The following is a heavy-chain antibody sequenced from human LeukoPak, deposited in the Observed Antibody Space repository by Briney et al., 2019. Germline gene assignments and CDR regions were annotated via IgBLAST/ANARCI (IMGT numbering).Heavy chain of an antibody. CDR1: GFTFSSYG. D-gene: IGHD1-26*01. CDR2: ISYDGSTK. V-gene: IGHV3-30*03. CDR3: ARGRSGSYWSAFDI. Sequence: PGGSLRLSCAVSGFTFSSYGMHWVRQAPGEGLEWVAVISYDGSTKYYADSVKGRFTISRDNAKNSLYLQMNSLRAEDTALYYCARGRSGSYWSAFDIWGQGTMVTVSS. J-gene: IGHJ3*02.